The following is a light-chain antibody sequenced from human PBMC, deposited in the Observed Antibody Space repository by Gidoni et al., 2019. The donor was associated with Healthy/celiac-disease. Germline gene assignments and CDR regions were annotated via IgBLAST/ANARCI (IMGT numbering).Light chain of an antibody. V-gene: IGKV4-1*01. CDR1: QSVLYSSNNKNY. J-gene: IGKJ3*01. Sequence: DIVMTQTPDSLPVSLGERATINCKSSQSVLYSSNNKNYLAWYQQKPGQPPKLLIYWASTRESGVPDRFSGSGSGTDFTLTISSLQAEDVAVYYCQQYYSTPVTFGPGTKVDIK. CDR3: QQYYSTPVT. CDR2: WAS.